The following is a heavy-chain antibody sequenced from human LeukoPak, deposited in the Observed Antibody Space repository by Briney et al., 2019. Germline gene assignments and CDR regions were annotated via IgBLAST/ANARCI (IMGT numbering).Heavy chain of an antibody. CDR2: ISAYNGNT. CDR1: GCTFTSYG. D-gene: IGHD2-2*03. CDR3: ARALDIVVVPAAIDY. Sequence: ASVKVSCKASGCTFTSYGISWVRQAPGQGLEWMGWISAYNGNTNYAQKLQGRVTMTTDTSTSTAYMELRSLRSDDTAVYYCARALDIVVVPAAIDYWGQGTLVTVSS. V-gene: IGHV1-18*01. J-gene: IGHJ4*02.